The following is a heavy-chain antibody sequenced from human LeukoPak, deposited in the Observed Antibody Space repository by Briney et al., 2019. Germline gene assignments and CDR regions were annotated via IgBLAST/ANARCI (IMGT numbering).Heavy chain of an antibody. Sequence: GASVKVSCKASGYTFTSYGISWVRQAPGQGLEWMGWINPNSGGTNYAQKFQGRVTMTRDTSISTAYMELSRLRSDDTAVYYCASSFLEWSDAFDIWGQGTMVTVSS. CDR2: INPNSGGT. D-gene: IGHD3-3*02. CDR3: ASSFLEWSDAFDI. J-gene: IGHJ3*02. CDR1: GYTFTSYG. V-gene: IGHV1-2*02.